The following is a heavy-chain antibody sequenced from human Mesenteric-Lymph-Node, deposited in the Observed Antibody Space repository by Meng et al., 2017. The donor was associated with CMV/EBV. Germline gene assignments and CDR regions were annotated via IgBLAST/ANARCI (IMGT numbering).Heavy chain of an antibody. D-gene: IGHD2-2*01. CDR3: ARSEGYCSSTSCYDLWWFDP. CDR2: IYYSGST. Sequence: SETLSLTCTVSHGSISSNNYYWGWIRQPPGKGLEWIGYIYYSGSTNYSPSLKSRVTISVDTSKNQFSLKLSSVTAADTAVYYCARSEGYCSSTSCYDLWWFDPWGQGTLVTVSS. CDR1: HGSISSNNYY. J-gene: IGHJ5*02. V-gene: IGHV4-61*05.